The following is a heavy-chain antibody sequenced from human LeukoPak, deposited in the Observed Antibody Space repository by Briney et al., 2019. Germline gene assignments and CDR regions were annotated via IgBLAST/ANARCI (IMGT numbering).Heavy chain of an antibody. CDR2: IIPIFGTA. V-gene: IGHV1-69*05. D-gene: IGHD3-22*01. CDR3: ARSRFYGQGDSSGYLGY. J-gene: IGHJ4*02. Sequence: SVKVSCKASGGTFSSYAISWVRQAPGQGLEWMGRIIPIFGTANYAQKFQGRVTITTDESTSTAYMELSSLRSEDTAVCYCARSRFYGQGDSSGYLGYWGQGTLVTVSS. CDR1: GGTFSSYA.